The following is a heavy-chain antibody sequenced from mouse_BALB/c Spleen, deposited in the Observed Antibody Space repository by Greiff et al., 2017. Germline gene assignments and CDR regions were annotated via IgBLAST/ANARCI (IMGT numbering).Heavy chain of an antibody. J-gene: IGHJ2*01. CDR2: ISSGGSYT. Sequence: EVQLVESGGGLVKPGGSLKLSCAASGFTFSSYTMSWVRQTPEKRLEWVATISSGGSYTYYPDSVKGRFTISRDNAKNTLYLQMSSLKSEDTAMYYCTRDDLFFDYWGQGTTLTVSA. CDR3: TRDDLFFDY. V-gene: IGHV5-6-4*01. CDR1: GFTFSSYT.